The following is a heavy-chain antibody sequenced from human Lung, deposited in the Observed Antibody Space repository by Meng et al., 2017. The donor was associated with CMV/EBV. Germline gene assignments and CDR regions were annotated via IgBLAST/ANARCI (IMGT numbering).Heavy chain of an antibody. D-gene: IGHD5-24*01. CDR2: IYYTGST. Sequence: VPLPEPGPALLNPSQTLSRTGTVSGSSTCSGCYYWIWIRQHPGKGLESIGYIYYTGSTFYNPSLKSRVTISVDTSKNQFSLKLIPATAADTAVYYCAREAGRDGYATPKFDYWGQGTLVTVSS. CDR1: GSSTCSGCYY. CDR3: AREAGRDGYATPKFDY. J-gene: IGHJ4*02. V-gene: IGHV4-31*03.